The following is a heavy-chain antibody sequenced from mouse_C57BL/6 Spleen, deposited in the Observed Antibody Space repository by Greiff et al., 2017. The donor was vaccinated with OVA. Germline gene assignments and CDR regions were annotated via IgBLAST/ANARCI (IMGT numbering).Heavy chain of an antibody. Sequence: VQLQESGPGLVQPSQTLSITCTASGFSLTSYGVHWVRQSPGKGLEWLGVIWSGGSTDYYAAFISRLSISKDNSTSQVFFIMNSLQAADTAIYYCARTGYYYAMDYWGQGTTVTVSS. CDR2: IWSGGST. V-gene: IGHV2-2*01. CDR3: ARTGYYYAMDY. CDR1: GFSLTSYG. J-gene: IGHJ4*01.